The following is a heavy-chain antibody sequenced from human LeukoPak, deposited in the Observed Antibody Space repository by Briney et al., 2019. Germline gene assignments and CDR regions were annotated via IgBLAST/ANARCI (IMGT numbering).Heavy chain of an antibody. CDR2: ISYDGSNK. CDR3: SKPESYYYDSSGYFDY. J-gene: IGHJ4*02. D-gene: IGHD3-22*01. V-gene: IGHV3-30*18. Sequence: GGSLRLSCAASGFTFSSYGMHWVRQAPGKGLEWVAVISYDGSNKYYADSVKGRFTISRDNSKNTLYLQMNSLRAEDTAAYYCSKPESYYYDSSGYFDYWGQGTLVTVSS. CDR1: GFTFSSYG.